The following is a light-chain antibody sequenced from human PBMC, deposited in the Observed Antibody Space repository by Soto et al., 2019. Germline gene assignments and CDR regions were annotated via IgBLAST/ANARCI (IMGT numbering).Light chain of an antibody. CDR1: QSVLYSSNNKKY. V-gene: IGKV4-1*01. Sequence: DIVMTQPPDSLAVSLGERATINCKSSQSVLYSSNNKKYLAWYQQRPGQPPKLLIYWASTRESGVPDRFSGSGSGTDFTLTITSLQAEDVAVYYCQQYESTPPTFGHGTKLEIK. J-gene: IGKJ2*01. CDR3: QQYESTPPT. CDR2: WAS.